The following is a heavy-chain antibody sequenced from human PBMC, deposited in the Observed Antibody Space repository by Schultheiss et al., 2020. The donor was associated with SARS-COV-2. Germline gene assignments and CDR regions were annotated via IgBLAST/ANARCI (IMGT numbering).Heavy chain of an antibody. CDR2: IYNTDGT. V-gene: IGHV3-53*01. J-gene: IGHJ6*02. CDR1: GFIVSNNY. Sequence: GESLKISCAASGFIVSNNYMTWVRQAPGKGLEWVSVIYNTDGTYYADSVRGRFTMSRDNSKNIVYLQMNSLRADDTAVYYCASHSSGWFISYYGMDVWGQGTTVTVSS. CDR3: ASHSSGWFISYYGMDV. D-gene: IGHD6-19*01.